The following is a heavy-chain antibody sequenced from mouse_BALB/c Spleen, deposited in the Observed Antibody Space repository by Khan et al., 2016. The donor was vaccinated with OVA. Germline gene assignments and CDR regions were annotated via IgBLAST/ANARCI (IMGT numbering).Heavy chain of an antibody. V-gene: IGHV3-2*02. Sequence: VQLKQSGPGLVKPSQSLSLTCTVNGYSITSNYAWNWIRQFPGNKLEWMGYISYSGNTNYNPSLKSRLSITRDTSKNQFFLLLHSVTTEDSATYYCARGNYYGYALDYWGQGTSVTVSS. CDR1: GYSITSNYA. CDR3: ARGNYYGYALDY. J-gene: IGHJ4*01. D-gene: IGHD1-1*01. CDR2: ISYSGNT.